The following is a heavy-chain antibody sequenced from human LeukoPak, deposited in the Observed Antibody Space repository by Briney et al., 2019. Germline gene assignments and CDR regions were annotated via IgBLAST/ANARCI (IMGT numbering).Heavy chain of an antibody. J-gene: IGHJ4*02. Sequence: GGSLRLSCAASGFTFSSYAMSWVRQAPGKGLEGVSAISGSGGSTYYADSVKGRFTISRDNSKNTLYLQMNSLRAEDTAVYYCAKGERHVPAAMFDYWGQGTLVTVSS. V-gene: IGHV3-23*01. D-gene: IGHD2-2*01. CDR3: AKGERHVPAAMFDY. CDR1: GFTFSSYA. CDR2: ISGSGGST.